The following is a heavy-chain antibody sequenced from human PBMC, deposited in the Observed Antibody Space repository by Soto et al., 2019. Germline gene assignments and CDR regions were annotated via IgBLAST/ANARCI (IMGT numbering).Heavy chain of an antibody. CDR2: INEDGSKK. V-gene: IGHV3-7*01. J-gene: IGHJ5*02. D-gene: IGHD2-15*01. CDR1: GFPFSIYW. Sequence: EVQVVESGGGLVQPGGSLRLSCAASGFPFSIYWMPWVRQAPGKGLEWVANINEDGSKKYYVDSVKGRFTISRDNAKNTLYRQMNGLKVEVPDVYYCTPEYEGGPYAWGQGTLV. CDR3: TPEYEGGPYA.